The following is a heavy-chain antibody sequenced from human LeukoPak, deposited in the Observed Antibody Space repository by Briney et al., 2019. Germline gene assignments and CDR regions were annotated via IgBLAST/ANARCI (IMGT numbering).Heavy chain of an antibody. CDR2: VWTAGAT. CDR1: GFSITKYY. Sequence: GGSLRLSCAAAGFSITKYYMGWVRQAPGKGLEWVSVVWTAGATNYADSLKGRLTISKDNSKNMVYLQMISVSAEDTATYYCVRGDPSGSGTNSFDYWSQGTVVTVSS. D-gene: IGHD3-10*01. V-gene: IGHV3-53*01. J-gene: IGHJ4*02. CDR3: VRGDPSGSGTNSFDY.